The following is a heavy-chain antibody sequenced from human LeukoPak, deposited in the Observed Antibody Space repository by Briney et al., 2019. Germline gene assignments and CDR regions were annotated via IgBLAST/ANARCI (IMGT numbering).Heavy chain of an antibody. CDR2: ISGSGSTI. V-gene: IGHV3-11*01. CDR3: ARGRLWELMDV. J-gene: IGHJ6*02. CDR1: GFTFSDYY. D-gene: IGHD3-16*01. Sequence: GGSLRLSCAASGFTFSDYYMSWIRQAPGVGLEWISYISGSGSTIYYADSVKGRFAISRDNAEKSVYLQVNSLRVEDTAVYYCARGRLWELMDVWGQGTTVTVSS.